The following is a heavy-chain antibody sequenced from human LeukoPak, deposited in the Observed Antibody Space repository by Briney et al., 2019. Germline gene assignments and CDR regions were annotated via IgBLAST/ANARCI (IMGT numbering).Heavy chain of an antibody. CDR3: AREFQGGAYYYDSSGYYYVPWFDP. CDR2: IIPIFGTA. CDR1: GGTFSSYA. J-gene: IGHJ5*02. D-gene: IGHD3-22*01. V-gene: IGHV1-69*13. Sequence: GASVKVSCKAFGGTFSSYAISLVRQAPGQGLEWMGGIIPIFGTANYAQKFQGRVTITADESTSTAYMELSSLRSEDTAVYYCAREFQGGAYYYDSSGYYYVPWFDPWGQGTLVTVSS.